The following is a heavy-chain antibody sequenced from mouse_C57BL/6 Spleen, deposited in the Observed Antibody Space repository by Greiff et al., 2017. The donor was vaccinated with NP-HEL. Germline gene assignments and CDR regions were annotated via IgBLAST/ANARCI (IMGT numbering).Heavy chain of an antibody. CDR1: GYAFTNYL. CDR2: INPGSGGT. CDR3: ARRDYYDYDVWYLDV. V-gene: IGHV1-54*01. J-gene: IGHJ1*03. Sequence: VQLQQSGAELVRPGTSVKVSCKASGYAFTNYLIEWVKQRPGQGLEWIGVINPGSGGTNYNEKFKGKATLTADKSSSTAYMQLSSLTSEDSAVYFCARRDYYDYDVWYLDVWGTGTTVTVSS. D-gene: IGHD2-4*01.